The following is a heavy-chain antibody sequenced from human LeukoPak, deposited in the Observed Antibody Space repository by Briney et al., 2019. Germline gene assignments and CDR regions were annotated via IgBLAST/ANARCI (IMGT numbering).Heavy chain of an antibody. CDR3: AKFLPTHIVVANYYFDY. D-gene: IGHD2-21*01. J-gene: IGHJ4*02. CDR1: GFTFSSYA. V-gene: IGHV3-23*01. CDR2: ISSSGGST. Sequence: SGGSLRLSCAASGFTFSSYAMSWVRQAPGKGLEWVSAISSSGGSTYYADPVKGRFTISRDNSKNTLYLQMNSLRAEDTAVYYCAKFLPTHIVVANYYFDYWGQGTPVTVSS.